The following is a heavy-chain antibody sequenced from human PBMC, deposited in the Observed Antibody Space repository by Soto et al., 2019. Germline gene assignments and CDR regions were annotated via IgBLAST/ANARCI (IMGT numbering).Heavy chain of an antibody. Sequence: SVKVSCKASGGTFSSYAISWVRQAPGQGLEWMGGIIPIFGTANYAQKFQGRVTITADESTSTAYMELSSLRSEDTAVYYCARDCTIFGVAHPAYYYYGMEVWGQGTTVTVSS. CDR2: IIPIFGTA. CDR1: GGTFSSYA. D-gene: IGHD3-3*01. V-gene: IGHV1-69*13. CDR3: ARDCTIFGVAHPAYYYYGMEV. J-gene: IGHJ6*02.